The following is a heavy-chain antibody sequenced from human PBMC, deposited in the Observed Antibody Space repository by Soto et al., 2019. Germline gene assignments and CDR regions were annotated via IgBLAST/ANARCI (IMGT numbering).Heavy chain of an antibody. CDR1: GYTFTSYD. J-gene: IGHJ4*02. Sequence: ASVKVSCKASGYTFTSYDINWVRQATGQGLEWMGWMNSNSGNTGYAQKFQGRVTMTRNTSISTAYMELSSLRSDDTAVYYCARDWLFGGSYYTYSPWGQGTLVTVSS. CDR3: ARDWLFGGSYYTYSP. CDR2: MNSNSGNT. D-gene: IGHD1-26*01. V-gene: IGHV1-8*01.